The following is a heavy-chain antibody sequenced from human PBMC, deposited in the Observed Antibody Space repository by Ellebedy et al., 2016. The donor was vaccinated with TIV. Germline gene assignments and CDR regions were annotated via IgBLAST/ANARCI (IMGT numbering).Heavy chain of an antibody. Sequence: MPSETLSLTCTVSGDSISSSTYYRGWIRQPPGKGLEWIGSINNSGDIYYNPSLKSRVTISVDTSKNHFSLKVSSVTAADTAVYYCARGLGYFDYWGQGTLVTVSS. CDR2: INNSGDI. J-gene: IGHJ4*02. D-gene: IGHD7-27*01. CDR3: ARGLGYFDY. V-gene: IGHV4-39*07. CDR1: GDSISSSTYY.